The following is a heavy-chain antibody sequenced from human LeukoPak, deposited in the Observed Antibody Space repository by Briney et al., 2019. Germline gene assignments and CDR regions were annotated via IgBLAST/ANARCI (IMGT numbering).Heavy chain of an antibody. CDR1: GGTFTGYY. Sequence: ASVKVSCKASGGTFTGYYMHWVRQAPGQGLEWMGRINPNSGGTNYAQKFQGRVTMTRDTSISTAYMELSRLRSDDTAVYYCARLEVTYDFDYWGQGTLVTVSS. V-gene: IGHV1-2*06. CDR3: ARLEVTYDFDY. D-gene: IGHD2-21*02. J-gene: IGHJ4*02. CDR2: INPNSGGT.